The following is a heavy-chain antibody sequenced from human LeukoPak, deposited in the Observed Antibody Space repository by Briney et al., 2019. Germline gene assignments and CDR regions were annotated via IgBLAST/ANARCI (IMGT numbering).Heavy chain of an antibody. D-gene: IGHD6-19*01. CDR1: GFMFHDYA. V-gene: IGHV3-43*02. CDR3: ARESESSGWYDY. J-gene: IGHJ4*02. Sequence: GGSLRLSCAAPGFMFHDYAIHWVRQAPGKGLEWVSPISGDGGSTFYADSVKGRLTISRDNSKNSLYLQMNSLRSDDTALYYCARESESSGWYDYWGQGTLVTVSS. CDR2: ISGDGGST.